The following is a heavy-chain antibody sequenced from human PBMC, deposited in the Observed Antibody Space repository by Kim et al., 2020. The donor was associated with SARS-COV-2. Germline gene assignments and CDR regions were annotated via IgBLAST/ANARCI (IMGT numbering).Heavy chain of an antibody. D-gene: IGHD1-26*01. CDR2: IGITTSTI. Sequence: GGSLRLSCAASGFTFSTYAMTWVRQAPGKGLEWLSHIGITTSTIYYADSVKGRFTISRDNAKSSLYPQMNSLGADDTAVYYCATVTNLVGAYGHWGQGTLVPVSS. V-gene: IGHV3-48*03. J-gene: IGHJ4*02. CDR1: GFTFSTYA. CDR3: ATVTNLVGAYGH.